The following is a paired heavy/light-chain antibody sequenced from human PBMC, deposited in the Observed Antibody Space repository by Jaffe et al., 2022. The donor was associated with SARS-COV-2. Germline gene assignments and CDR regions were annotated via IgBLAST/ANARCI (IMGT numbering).Heavy chain of an antibody. CDR1: GYTFTNYG. D-gene: IGHD6-13*01. Sequence: QVQLVQSGAEVKKPGASVKVSCKTSGYTFTNYGISWVRQAPGQGLEWMGWIAPYNGNTNYAQRLQGRVTMTTDTSTSTAYMELRGLKSDDTAVYYCARDAWSRSADLDYWGQGTLVTVSS. V-gene: IGHV1-18*01. J-gene: IGHJ4*02. CDR3: ARDAWSRSADLDY. CDR2: IAPYNGNT.
Light chain of an antibody. J-gene: IGLJ2*01. CDR2: RNN. Sequence: QSVVTQPPSASGTPGQRVTISCSGSSSNIGIDYVYWYQQLPGTAPKLLIYRNNQRPSGVPDRFSGSKSGTSASLAISGLRSEDEADYYCATWDDSLSGPVFGGGTKLTVL. CDR3: ATWDDSLSGPV. V-gene: IGLV1-47*01. CDR1: SSNIGIDY.